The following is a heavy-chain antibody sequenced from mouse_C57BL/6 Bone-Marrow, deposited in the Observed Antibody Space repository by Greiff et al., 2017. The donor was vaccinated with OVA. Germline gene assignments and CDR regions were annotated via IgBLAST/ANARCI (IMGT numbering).Heavy chain of an antibody. J-gene: IGHJ1*03. D-gene: IGHD2-4*01. Sequence: VQLQQSGPELVKPGASVKISCKASGYSFTSYYIHWVKQRPGQGLEWIGWIYPGSGNTKYNEKFKGKATLTADTSSSTAYMQLSSLTSEDSAVYYCARDYYDYDWYFDVWGTGTTVTVSS. CDR1: GYSFTSYY. V-gene: IGHV1-66*01. CDR3: ARDYYDYDWYFDV. CDR2: IYPGSGNT.